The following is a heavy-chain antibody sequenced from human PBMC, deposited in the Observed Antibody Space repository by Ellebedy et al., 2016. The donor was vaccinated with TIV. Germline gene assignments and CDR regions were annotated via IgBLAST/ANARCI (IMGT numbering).Heavy chain of an antibody. V-gene: IGHV1-69*13. Sequence: SVKVSCXASGGTFSNYAISWVRQAPGQGLEWMGGIIPIFGTSNYAQKFQGRVTITADESTSTAYMELSSLRSEDTAVYYCARAPDGDGYNWDFDYWGQGTLVTVSS. J-gene: IGHJ4*02. CDR3: ARAPDGDGYNWDFDY. D-gene: IGHD5-24*01. CDR2: IIPIFGTS. CDR1: GGTFSNYA.